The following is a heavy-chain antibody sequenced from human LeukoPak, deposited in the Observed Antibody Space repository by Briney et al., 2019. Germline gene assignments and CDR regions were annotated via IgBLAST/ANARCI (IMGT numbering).Heavy chain of an antibody. CDR1: GGSISSSSYY. V-gene: IGHV4-39*07. J-gene: IGHJ4*02. CDR3: ARDYHDYVWGTYYYFDY. D-gene: IGHD3-16*01. Sequence: PSETLSLTCTVSGGSISSSSYYWGWIRQPPGKGLEWIGSIFYSGSTYYNPSLKSRVTISVDTSKNQFSLKLSSVTAADTAVYYCARDYHDYVWGTYYYFDYWGQGTLVTVSS. CDR2: IFYSGST.